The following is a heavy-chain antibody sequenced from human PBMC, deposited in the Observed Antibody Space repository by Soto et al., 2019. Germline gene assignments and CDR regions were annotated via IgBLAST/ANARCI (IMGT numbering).Heavy chain of an antibody. Sequence: QVQLQESGPGLVKPSQTLSLTCSVSGDSIDSNNYYWSWIRQHPGKGLEWIGYIYYSGSTYYNPSLKSRVAMSIDTSKNQFSLNLSSVTAADTAVYYCARETLWYGDLLFPWIDPWGQGSLVTVSS. D-gene: IGHD3-10*01. CDR1: GDSIDSNNYY. V-gene: IGHV4-31*03. CDR3: ARETLWYGDLLFPWIDP. CDR2: IYYSGST. J-gene: IGHJ5*02.